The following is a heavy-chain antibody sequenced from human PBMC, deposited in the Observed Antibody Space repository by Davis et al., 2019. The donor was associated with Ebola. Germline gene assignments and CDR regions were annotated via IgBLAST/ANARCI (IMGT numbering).Heavy chain of an antibody. CDR2: ISSSSSYI. CDR3: ATGWWDCSSTSCLHY. Sequence: GESLKISCAASGFTFSSYSMNWVRQAPGKGLEWVSSISSSSSYIYYADSVKGRFTISRDNAKKSLYLQMNSLRAEDTAVYYCATGWWDCSSTSCLHYWGQGTLVTVSS. CDR1: GFTFSSYS. D-gene: IGHD2-2*01. J-gene: IGHJ4*02. V-gene: IGHV3-21*01.